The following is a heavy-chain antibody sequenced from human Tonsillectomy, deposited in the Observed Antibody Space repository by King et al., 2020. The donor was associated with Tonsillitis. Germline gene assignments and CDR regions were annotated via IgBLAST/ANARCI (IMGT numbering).Heavy chain of an antibody. Sequence: QLVQSGAEVKKPGASVKVSCKASGYTFTGYYMHWVRQAPGQGLEWMGWINPNSGGTNYAQKFQGRVTMTRDTSISTAYMELSRLRSDDAAVYYCAREWGGGYPDYFDYWGQGTLVTVSS. D-gene: IGHD5-12*01. CDR1: GYTFTGYY. V-gene: IGHV1-2*02. J-gene: IGHJ4*02. CDR3: AREWGGGYPDYFDY. CDR2: INPNSGGT.